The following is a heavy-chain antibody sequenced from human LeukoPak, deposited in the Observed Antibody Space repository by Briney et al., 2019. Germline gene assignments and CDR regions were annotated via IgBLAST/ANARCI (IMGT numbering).Heavy chain of an antibody. J-gene: IGHJ4*02. CDR2: INHSGST. D-gene: IGHD2/OR15-2a*01. V-gene: IGHV4-34*01. CDR3: ARGVLQPYDY. CDR1: GGSFSGYH. Sequence: PSETLSLTCAVYGGSFSGYHWSWIRQPPGKGLEWIGEINHSGSTNYNPSLKSRVTISVDTSKNQFSLKLSSVTAADTAVYYCARGVLQPYDYWGQGTLVTVSS.